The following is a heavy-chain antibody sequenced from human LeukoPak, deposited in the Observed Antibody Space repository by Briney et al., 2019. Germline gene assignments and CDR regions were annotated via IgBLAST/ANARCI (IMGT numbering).Heavy chain of an antibody. D-gene: IGHD6-19*01. J-gene: IGHJ4*02. CDR2: ISAYNGNT. Sequence: GASVKVSCKASGYTFTSYGISWVRQAPGQGLEWMGWISAYNGNTNYAQKLQGRVTMTTDTSTSTAYMELRSLRSDDTAVYYCARGSREVGSGWYGDYWGQGTLVTVSS. CDR1: GYTFTSYG. V-gene: IGHV1-18*01. CDR3: ARGSREVGSGWYGDY.